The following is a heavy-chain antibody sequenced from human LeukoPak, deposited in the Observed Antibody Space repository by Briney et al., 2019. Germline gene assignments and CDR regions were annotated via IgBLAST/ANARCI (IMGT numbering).Heavy chain of an antibody. CDR1: GFTFDNYA. V-gene: IGHV3-7*01. CDR2: IKQDGSER. CDR3: ARYYFASGSSPYFDY. J-gene: IGHJ4*02. D-gene: IGHD3-10*01. Sequence: HAGGSLRLSCAASGFTFDNYAMHWVRQAPGKGLEWVANIKQDGSERYYVDSVKGRFIISRDNAKNSLYLQVNSLRADDTAVYYCARYYFASGSSPYFDYWGQGTLVTVSS.